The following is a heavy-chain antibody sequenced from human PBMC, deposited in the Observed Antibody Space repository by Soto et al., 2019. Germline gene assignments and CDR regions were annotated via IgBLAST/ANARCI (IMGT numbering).Heavy chain of an antibody. V-gene: IGHV4-34*01. D-gene: IGHD3-3*01. Sequence: SETLSLTCAVYGGSFSGYYWSWIRQPPGKGLEWIGEINHSGSTNYNPSLKSRVTISVDTSKNQFSLKLSSVTAADTAVYYCARGRYDFWSGYSYYFDYWGQGTLVTVSS. CDR2: INHSGST. CDR3: ARGRYDFWSGYSYYFDY. J-gene: IGHJ4*02. CDR1: GGSFSGYY.